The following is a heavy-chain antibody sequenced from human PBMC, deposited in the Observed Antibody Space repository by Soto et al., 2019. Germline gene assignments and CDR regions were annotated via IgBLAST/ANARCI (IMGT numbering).Heavy chain of an antibody. V-gene: IGHV4-59*08. CDR2: IYYSGST. J-gene: IGHJ4*02. D-gene: IGHD3-10*02. Sequence: SETLILTCTVSGGSISSYYWNWIRQPPGKGLEWIGYIYYSGSTNYNPSLKSRVTISVDTSKNHFSLKLSSVTAAGTAVYYCARRYVFCFVCWRQRSMVTASS. CDR3: ARRYVFCFVC. CDR1: GGSISSYY.